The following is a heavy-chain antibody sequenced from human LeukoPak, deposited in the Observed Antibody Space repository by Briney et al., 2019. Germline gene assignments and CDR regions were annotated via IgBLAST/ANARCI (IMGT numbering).Heavy chain of an antibody. CDR3: ARVRGRYYDYVWGSYRGYYFDY. CDR2: IYYSGST. D-gene: IGHD3-16*02. J-gene: IGHJ4*02. Sequence: PSETLSLTCTVSGGSISSYYWSWIRQPPGKGLEWIGYIYYSGSTYYNPSLKSRVTISVDTSKNQFSLKLSSVTAADTAVYYCARVRGRYYDYVWGSYRGYYFDYWGQGTLVTVSS. V-gene: IGHV4-59*08. CDR1: GGSISSYY.